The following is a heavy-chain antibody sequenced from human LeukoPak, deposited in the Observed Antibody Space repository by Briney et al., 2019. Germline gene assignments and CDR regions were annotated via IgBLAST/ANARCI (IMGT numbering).Heavy chain of an antibody. J-gene: IGHJ3*02. D-gene: IGHD3-3*01. CDR1: GGSFSGYY. V-gene: IGHV4-34*01. CDR3: ARALRFLEWLWNGYDAFDI. Sequence: SETLSLTCAVYGGSFSGYYWSWIRQPPGKGLEWIGEINHSGSTNYNPSLKSRVTISVGTSKNQFSLKLSSVTAADTAVYYCARALRFLEWLWNGYDAFDIWGQGTMVTVSS. CDR2: INHSGST.